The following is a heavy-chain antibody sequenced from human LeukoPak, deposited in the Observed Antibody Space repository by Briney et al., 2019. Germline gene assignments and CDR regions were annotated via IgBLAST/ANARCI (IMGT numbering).Heavy chain of an antibody. CDR1: GYTFSSYY. D-gene: IGHD3-22*01. Sequence: VASVKVSCKASGYTFSSYYTHWVRQAPGQGLEWMGIINPSGGGTSYAQKFQGRVIMTGDTSTSTVYMDLSSLRSEDTAMYYCARGYYDTRGSAFDIWGQGTMVTVSS. J-gene: IGHJ3*02. V-gene: IGHV1-46*01. CDR2: INPSGGGT. CDR3: ARGYYDTRGSAFDI.